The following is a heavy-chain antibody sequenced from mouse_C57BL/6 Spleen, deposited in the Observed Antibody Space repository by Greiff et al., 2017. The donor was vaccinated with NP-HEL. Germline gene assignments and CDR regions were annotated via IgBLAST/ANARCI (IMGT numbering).Heavy chain of an antibody. CDR1: GFNIKNTY. J-gene: IGHJ2*01. CDR3: TRTYYGSSDYDY. D-gene: IGHD1-1*01. V-gene: IGHV14-3*01. Sequence: VQLKESVAELVRPGASVKLSCTASGFNIKNTYMHWVKQRPEQGLEWIGRIDPANGTTKYAPKFQGMATITADTTSNTAYLQLSSLTSEDTAIYYCTRTYYGSSDYDYWGQGTTLTVSS. CDR2: IDPANGTT.